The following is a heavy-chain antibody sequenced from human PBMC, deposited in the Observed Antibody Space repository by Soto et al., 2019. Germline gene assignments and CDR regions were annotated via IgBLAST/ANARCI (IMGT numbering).Heavy chain of an antibody. CDR3: ARSEGGYFYGMDV. V-gene: IGHV1-69*06. Sequence: QVQLVQSGAEVKKPGSSVKVSCKASGGNFASYAIFWVRQALGQGLEWMGGIIPIFGTATYAQKFQGRVTIKADKPTNTAYMEMNSLRFEDTAVYYCARSEGGYFYGMDVWGQGTTVTVSS. D-gene: IGHD3-9*01. CDR2: IIPIFGTA. CDR1: GGNFASYA. J-gene: IGHJ6*02.